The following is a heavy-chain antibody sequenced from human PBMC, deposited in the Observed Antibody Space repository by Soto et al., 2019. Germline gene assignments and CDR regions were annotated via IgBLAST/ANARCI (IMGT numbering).Heavy chain of an antibody. D-gene: IGHD3-22*01. Sequence: GGSLRLSCAASGFTFSKYVMSWVRQDPAKGLEWFSAIAGVGGDTYYAESVKGRFTISRDNSNNMLYLQMNSLRAEDTAIYYCAKGSADSRPYYFDYWGQGTLVTVSS. J-gene: IGHJ4*02. V-gene: IGHV3-23*01. CDR1: GFTFSKYV. CDR2: IAGVGGDT. CDR3: AKGSADSRPYYFDY.